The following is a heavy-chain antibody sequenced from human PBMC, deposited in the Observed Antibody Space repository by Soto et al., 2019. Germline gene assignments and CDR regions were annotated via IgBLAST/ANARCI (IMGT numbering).Heavy chain of an antibody. Sequence: ELQLVESGGGLVQPGGSLRLSCAASGFTVSSSYMSWVRQAPGKGVEWISIIYGSVSTNYADSVKDRFTISRDNSKNTVYLQMNSLRAEDTAVYYCARDRGSIRAFDIWGQGTMVTVSS. CDR1: GFTVSSSY. V-gene: IGHV3-66*01. CDR2: IYGSVST. J-gene: IGHJ3*02. D-gene: IGHD2-2*01. CDR3: ARDRGSIRAFDI.